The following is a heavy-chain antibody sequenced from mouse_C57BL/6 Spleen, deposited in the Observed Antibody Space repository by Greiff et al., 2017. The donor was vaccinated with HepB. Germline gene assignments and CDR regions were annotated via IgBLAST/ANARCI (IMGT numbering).Heavy chain of an antibody. D-gene: IGHD2-12*01. CDR3: ARGSYDGYFDV. CDR2: IDPSDSYS. J-gene: IGHJ1*03. Sequence: QVQLQQPGAELVRPGTSVKLSCKASGYTFTSYWMHWVKQRPGQGLEWIGVIDPSDSYSNYNQKFKGKATLTVATSSSTAYMQLSSLRSEDSAVYYCARGSYDGYFDVCGTGTTVTVSS. V-gene: IGHV1-59*01. CDR1: GYTFTSYW.